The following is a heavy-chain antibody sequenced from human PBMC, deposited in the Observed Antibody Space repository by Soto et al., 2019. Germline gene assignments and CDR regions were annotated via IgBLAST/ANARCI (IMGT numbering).Heavy chain of an antibody. J-gene: IGHJ4*02. V-gene: IGHV3-53*04. CDR3: ARDLGSPFDY. CDR1: GFTVSSNY. CDR2: IYSGGST. Sequence: EVQLVESGGGLVQPGGSLRLSCAASGFTVSSNYMSWVRQAPGKGLEWVSVIYSGGSTYYADSVKGRFTISRHNSKNTLDPQINSLRAEDTAVYYCARDLGSPFDYWGQGTLVTVSS. D-gene: IGHD7-27*01.